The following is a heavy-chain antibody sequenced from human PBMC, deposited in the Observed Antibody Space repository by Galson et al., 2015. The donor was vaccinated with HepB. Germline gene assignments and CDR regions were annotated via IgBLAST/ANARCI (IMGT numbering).Heavy chain of an antibody. J-gene: IGHJ2*01. V-gene: IGHV3-20*03. Sequence: GFTFDDYGMNWVRQAPGKGLEWVSAINWNGGNTGYADSVKGRFTISRDNAKNSLYLQMNSLRAEDTALYYCARDQAGYSTSTGYFDLWGRGTLVTVSS. D-gene: IGHD6-13*01. CDR3: ARDQAGYSTSTGYFDL. CDR1: GFTFDDYG. CDR2: INWNGGNT.